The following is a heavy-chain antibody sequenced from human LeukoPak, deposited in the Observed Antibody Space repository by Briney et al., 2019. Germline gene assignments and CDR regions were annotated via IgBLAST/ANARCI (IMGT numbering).Heavy chain of an antibody. CDR2: IYSGGTT. CDR3: AREVGGYYDRFDY. J-gene: IGHJ4*02. D-gene: IGHD3-22*01. V-gene: IGHV3-53*05. CDR1: EFAVSSNF. Sequence: GGSLRLSCAASEFAVSSNFMSWVRQAPGKGLEWVSVIYSGGTTYYADSVKGRFTISRDNSKNTLYLQMNSLRAEDTAVYYCAREVGGYYDRFDYWGQGTLVTVSS.